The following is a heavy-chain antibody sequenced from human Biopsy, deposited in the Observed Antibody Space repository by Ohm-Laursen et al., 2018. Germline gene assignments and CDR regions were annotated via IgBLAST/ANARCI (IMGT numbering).Heavy chain of an antibody. D-gene: IGHD1-26*01. V-gene: IGHV4-59*08. CDR1: GGSISSYY. CDR3: ARHAPSYSGSYWRYFDL. CDR2: IYYTGST. J-gene: IGHJ2*01. Sequence: TLSLTCAVSGGSISSYYWSWIRQPPGKGLEWIGYIYYTGSTNYNPSPKSRVTISVDTSMNHLSLRLTFVTAADTAVYYCARHAPSYSGSYWRYFDLWGRGTLVTVSS.